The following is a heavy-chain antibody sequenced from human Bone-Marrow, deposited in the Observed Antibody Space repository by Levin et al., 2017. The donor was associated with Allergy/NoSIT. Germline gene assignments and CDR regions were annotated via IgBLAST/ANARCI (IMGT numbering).Heavy chain of an antibody. J-gene: IGHJ4*02. Sequence: GGSLRLSCAASGFTFSDYCMSWVRQAPGKGLEWVANINQDGSEKYYVDSVKGRFTISRDNAKNSVFLQMNSLRAEDTAVYYCAKTSIAAAGADYWGQGTLVTVSS. CDR2: INQDGSEK. V-gene: IGHV3-7*02. D-gene: IGHD6-13*01. CDR1: GFTFSDYC. CDR3: AKTSIAAAGADY.